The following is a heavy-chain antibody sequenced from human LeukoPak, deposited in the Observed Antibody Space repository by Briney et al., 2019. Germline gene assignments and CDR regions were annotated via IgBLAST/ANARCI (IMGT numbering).Heavy chain of an antibody. CDR1: GFTYSHNG. D-gene: IGHD4/OR15-4a*01. Sequence: PGGSLRLSCIASGFTYSHNGMHWVRQAPGKGLEWVAIISYDGSNEYYADSVKGRFTISRDNSKNTLYLQMNSLRAEDTAVYYCARRAGAYSHPYDYWGQGTLVTVSS. J-gene: IGHJ4*02. CDR3: ARRAGAYSHPYDY. CDR2: ISYDGSNE. V-gene: IGHV3-30*12.